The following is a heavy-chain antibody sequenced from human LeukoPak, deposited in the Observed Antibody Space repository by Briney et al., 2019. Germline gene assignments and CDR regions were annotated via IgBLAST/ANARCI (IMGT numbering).Heavy chain of an antibody. CDR3: AREVSTTGPRYIDL. Sequence: VASVKVSCKASGYTFTGYYMHWVRQAPGQGLEWMGRINPNSGDTDYVQKFQGRVTMTRDTSISTAYMELSRLRSDDTAVYDFAREVSTTGPRYIDLWGRGALVTVSS. J-gene: IGHJ2*01. V-gene: IGHV1-2*06. CDR1: GYTFTGYY. CDR2: INPNSGDT. D-gene: IGHD1-1*01.